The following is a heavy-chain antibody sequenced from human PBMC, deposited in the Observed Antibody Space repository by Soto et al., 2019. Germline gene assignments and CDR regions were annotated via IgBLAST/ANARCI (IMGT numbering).Heavy chain of an antibody. CDR1: GYTFTSYD. Sequence: QVQLVQSGAEVKKPGASVKVSCKASGYTFTSYDINWVRQATGQGLEWMGWMNPNSGNTGYAQKFQGRVTMTRNTSISIAYMELGSLISEDTAVYYCARFGFGWFDPYYYDGMDVGGKGPTVTVSS. CDR2: MNPNSGNT. V-gene: IGHV1-8*01. CDR3: ARFGFGWFDPYYYDGMDV. J-gene: IGHJ6*04. D-gene: IGHD3-10*01.